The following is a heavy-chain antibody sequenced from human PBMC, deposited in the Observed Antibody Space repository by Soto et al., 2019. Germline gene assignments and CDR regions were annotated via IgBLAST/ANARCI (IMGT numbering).Heavy chain of an antibody. V-gene: IGHV3-23*01. CDR2: ITGSGGST. Sequence: EVQLLESGGGLVQPGGSLRLSCEASGFTFSNFAMNWVRQAPGKGLEWVSGITGSGGSTYYADSVKGRFTISRDNSKTTLYLQMNSRRDEDAAVYYCAKNRYYDFWKGFFHQWGQGTLVTVSS. CDR1: GFTFSNFA. D-gene: IGHD3-3*01. CDR3: AKNRYYDFWKGFFHQ. J-gene: IGHJ1*01.